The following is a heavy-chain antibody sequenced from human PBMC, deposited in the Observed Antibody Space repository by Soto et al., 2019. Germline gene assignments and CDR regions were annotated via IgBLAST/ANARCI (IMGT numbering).Heavy chain of an antibody. Sequence: QVQLVQSGAEVKKPGSSVKVSCKASGGTFSSYAISWVRQAPGQGPAWMGGIIPIFGTANYAQKFQGRVTITADEATSTAYMELSSLGSEYTAVYYCAGGLGIAVAGTFDYWGQGTLVTVSS. CDR1: GGTFSSYA. J-gene: IGHJ4*02. CDR2: IIPIFGTA. V-gene: IGHV1-69*01. D-gene: IGHD6-19*01. CDR3: AGGLGIAVAGTFDY.